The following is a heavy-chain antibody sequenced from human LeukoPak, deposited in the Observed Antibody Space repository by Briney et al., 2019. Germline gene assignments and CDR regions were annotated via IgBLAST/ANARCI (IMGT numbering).Heavy chain of an antibody. CDR2: INPSGGST. D-gene: IGHD3-16*01. CDR1: GYTFTSYY. Sequence: ASVKVSCKASGYTFTSYYMHWVRQAPGQGLEWMGIINPSGGSTSYAQKFQGRVTMARDTSTSTVYMELSSLRSEDTAVYYCARDRGGGWFDPWGQGTLVTVSS. J-gene: IGHJ5*02. V-gene: IGHV1-46*01. CDR3: ARDRGGGWFDP.